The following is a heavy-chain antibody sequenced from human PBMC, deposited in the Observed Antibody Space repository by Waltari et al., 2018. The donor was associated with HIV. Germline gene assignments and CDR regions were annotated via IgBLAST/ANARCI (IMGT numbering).Heavy chain of an antibody. V-gene: IGHV1-2*02. Sequence: QGQLVQAGAEVKKPGPSVKVTCKASGYTFLCFHIYWVRQAPGRGLAWMGWIDPNSGSTNYAQKFPGRVTMTRDTSISTAYMELSRLRPDDTAVYYCARTYYYDSSGYYAPWGQGTLVTVSS. D-gene: IGHD3-22*01. J-gene: IGHJ5*02. CDR3: ARTYYYDSSGYYAP. CDR2: IDPNSGST. CDR1: GYTFLCFH.